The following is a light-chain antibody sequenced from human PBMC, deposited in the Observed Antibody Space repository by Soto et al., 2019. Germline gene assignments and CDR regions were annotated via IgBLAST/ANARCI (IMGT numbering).Light chain of an antibody. CDR3: QHYHDSPPTWT. CDR1: QSVSSTF. J-gene: IGKJ1*01. Sequence: EVVLTQSPGTLSLSPGEGATLSCRASQSVSSTFLAWYQQKPGQAPRLLIYGTSSRATGIPDRFSGSGSGTDFTLTISRLEPEDFAVYYCQHYHDSPPTWTVGQGTQVEIK. V-gene: IGKV3-20*01. CDR2: GTS.